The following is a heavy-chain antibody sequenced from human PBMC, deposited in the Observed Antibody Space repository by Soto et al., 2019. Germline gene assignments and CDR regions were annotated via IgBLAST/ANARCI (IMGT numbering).Heavy chain of an antibody. Sequence: QVHLVQSGAEVREPGASVKVSCKASGDTFRSYGMHWVRQAPGQSLEWMGWINGGNGNTRYSEQFQGRVTITRDTSEITAYMELRSLRPEDTAVFYCARATLRYYAMDVWGQGTTVTVSS. CDR1: GDTFRSYG. J-gene: IGHJ6*02. CDR3: ARATLRYYAMDV. CDR2: INGGNGNT. V-gene: IGHV1-3*01.